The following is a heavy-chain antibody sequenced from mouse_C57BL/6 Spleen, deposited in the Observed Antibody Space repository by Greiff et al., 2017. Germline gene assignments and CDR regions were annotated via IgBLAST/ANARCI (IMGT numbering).Heavy chain of an antibody. J-gene: IGHJ4*01. V-gene: IGHV1-81*01. Sequence: QVQLQQSGAELARPGASVKLSCKASGYTFTSYGISWVKQRTGQGLEWIGEINPRSGNTYYNEKFKGKATLPEDKSSSTAYMELRSLTSEDSAVYFCAVITVYARDYWGQGTSVTVSS. D-gene: IGHD1-1*01. CDR3: AVITVYARDY. CDR1: GYTFTSYG. CDR2: INPRSGNT.